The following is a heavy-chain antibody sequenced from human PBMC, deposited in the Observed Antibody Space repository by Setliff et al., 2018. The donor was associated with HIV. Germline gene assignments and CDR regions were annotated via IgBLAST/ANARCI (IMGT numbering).Heavy chain of an antibody. CDR2: INYSGNT. CDR3: ARRWKSSQYYDFWSPRSSYFDF. J-gene: IGHJ4*02. CDR1: GGYISNSSHY. V-gene: IGHV4-39*01. D-gene: IGHD3-3*01. Sequence: SSETLSLTCTVSGGYISNSSHYWDWIRQPPGKGLEWIGTINYSGNTYDNPSLKSRVTISVDTSKKQFSLKLSSVSAADTAVYYCARRWKSSQYYDFWSPRSSYFDFWGQGMLVTVSS.